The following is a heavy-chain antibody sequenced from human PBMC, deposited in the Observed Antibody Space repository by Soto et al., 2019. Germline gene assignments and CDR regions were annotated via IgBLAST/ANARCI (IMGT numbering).Heavy chain of an antibody. CDR2: ISSSGSNI. Sequence: EVQLVESGGGLVQPGGSLRLSCAASGFTFSSYSMNWVRQAPGKGLEWVAYISSSGSNIYYADYVRGRFTISRDNAKNSLYLQMNSLRDEDTSVYYCARAGYRSVDYWGQGTLVTVSS. D-gene: IGHD3-3*01. CDR1: GFTFSSYS. CDR3: ARAGYRSVDY. J-gene: IGHJ4*02. V-gene: IGHV3-48*02.